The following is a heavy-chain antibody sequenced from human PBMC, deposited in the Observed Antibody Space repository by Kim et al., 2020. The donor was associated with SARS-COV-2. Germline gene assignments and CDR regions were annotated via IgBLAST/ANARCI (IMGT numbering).Heavy chain of an antibody. CDR2: INHSGST. Sequence: SETLSLTCAVYGGSFSGYYWSWIRQPPGKGLEWIGEINHSGSTNYNPSLKSRVTISVDTFKNQFSLKLSSVTAADTPVYYFARHKVAPTPLTNNWFDPWGQGTRVTVSS. J-gene: IGHJ5*02. CDR1: GGSFSGYY. D-gene: IGHD2-15*01. V-gene: IGHV4-34*01. CDR3: ARHKVAPTPLTNNWFDP.